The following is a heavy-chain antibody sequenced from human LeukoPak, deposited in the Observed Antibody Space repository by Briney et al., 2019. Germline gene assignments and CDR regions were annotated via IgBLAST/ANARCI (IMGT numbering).Heavy chain of an antibody. CDR3: ASGSGWSGILEY. Sequence: GGSLRLSCAASGFTFSSYMMTWVRQAPGKGLEWVANIKPDGGEKFYVDSVRGRFTISRDNAKNSLYLQMNSLRAEDTAVYYCASGSGWSGILEYWGQGTLVIVSS. J-gene: IGHJ4*02. CDR1: GFTFSSYM. CDR2: IKPDGGEK. V-gene: IGHV3-7*01. D-gene: IGHD3-3*01.